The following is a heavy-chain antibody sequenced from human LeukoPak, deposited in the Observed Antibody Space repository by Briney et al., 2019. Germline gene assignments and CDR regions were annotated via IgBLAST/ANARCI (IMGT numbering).Heavy chain of an antibody. D-gene: IGHD2/OR15-2a*01. V-gene: IGHV3-74*01. Sequence: GSLRLSCAASGFTFSSYWMHWVRQAPGKGLVWVSRINSDGSSTSYADSVKGRFTISRDNAKNTLYLQMNSLRAEDTAVYYCARSTPFDPFDYWGQGTLVTVSS. J-gene: IGHJ4*02. CDR3: ARSTPFDPFDY. CDR1: GFTFSSYW. CDR2: INSDGSST.